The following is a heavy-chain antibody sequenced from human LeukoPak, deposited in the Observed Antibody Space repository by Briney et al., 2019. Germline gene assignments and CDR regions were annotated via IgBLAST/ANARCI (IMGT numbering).Heavy chain of an antibody. V-gene: IGHV6-1*01. CDR2: TYYRSKWYN. Sequence: SQTLSLTCAIPGDSVSSDSAAWNWIRQSPSRGLEWLGRTYYRSKWYNDYAVSVKSRITINPDTSKNQFSLQLNSVTPEDTAVYYCAREFLNWNYPQFDPWGQGTLVTVSS. D-gene: IGHD1-7*01. J-gene: IGHJ5*02. CDR1: GDSVSSDSAA. CDR3: AREFLNWNYPQFDP.